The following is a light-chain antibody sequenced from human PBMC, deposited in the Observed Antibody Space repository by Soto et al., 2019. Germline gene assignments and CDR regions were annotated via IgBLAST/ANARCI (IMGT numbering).Light chain of an antibody. CDR1: RSVSSY. CDR3: QQRSNWRRT. V-gene: IGKV3-11*01. J-gene: IGKJ2*01. Sequence: EIVLTQSPATLSLSPGERATLSCRASRSVSSYLVWYQQKPGQAPRLLISDASTRVNGIPARFSGSGSGTDFTLTISSLEPEDFAVYYCQQRSNWRRTFGQGTKVEI. CDR2: DAS.